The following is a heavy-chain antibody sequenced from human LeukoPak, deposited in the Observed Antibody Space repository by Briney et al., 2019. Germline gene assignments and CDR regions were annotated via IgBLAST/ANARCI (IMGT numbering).Heavy chain of an antibody. CDR1: GFTFSIYA. Sequence: GGSLRLSCAASGFTFSIYAMHWVRQAPGKGLEWVALISYDETYIYYADSVKGRFTTSRDNSKSTLYLQMNGLRAEDTAIFYCAKSLFPSATGTGRAFHIWGQGTRVTVSS. D-gene: IGHD1-1*01. CDR2: ISYDETYI. CDR3: AKSLFPSATGTGRAFHI. V-gene: IGHV3-30-3*02. J-gene: IGHJ3*02.